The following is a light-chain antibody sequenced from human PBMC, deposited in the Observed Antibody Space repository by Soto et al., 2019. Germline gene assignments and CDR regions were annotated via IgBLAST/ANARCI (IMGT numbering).Light chain of an antibody. Sequence: ELVLTQSPATLSVSPGESATLSCRASQSVSSNLAWYQQQPGQAPRLLIYGGSTRATGIPARFSGSGSGIEFTLTISSLQSEDFAVYYCQQYNRLPLTFGGGTKVEIK. CDR1: QSVSSN. J-gene: IGKJ4*01. CDR2: GGS. V-gene: IGKV3D-15*01. CDR3: QQYNRLPLT.